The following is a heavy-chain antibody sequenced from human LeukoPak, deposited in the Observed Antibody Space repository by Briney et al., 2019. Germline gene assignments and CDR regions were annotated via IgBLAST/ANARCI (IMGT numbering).Heavy chain of an antibody. CDR3: ARALWFGDLYYYYGMDV. D-gene: IGHD3-10*01. CDR2: IYYSGST. CDR1: GGSISSGDYY. V-gene: IGHV4-30-4*08. Sequence: SETLSLTCTVSGGSISSGDYYWSWIRQPPGKGLEWIGYIYYSGSTYYNPSLKSRVTISVDTSKNQFSLKLSSVTAADTAVYYCARALWFGDLYYYYGMDVWGQGTTVTVSS. J-gene: IGHJ6*02.